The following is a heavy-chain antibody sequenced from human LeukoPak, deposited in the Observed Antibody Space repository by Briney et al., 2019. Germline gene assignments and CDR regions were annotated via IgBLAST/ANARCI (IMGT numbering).Heavy chain of an antibody. J-gene: IGHJ4*02. CDR3: ARRPGSSGIDY. Sequence: PGGSLRLSCAASRFTFSDYYMSWIRQAPGKGLEWVSYISSTGSTRYYADSVKGRFTISRENAKNSLYLEMNSLRAEDTAVYYCARRPGSSGIDYWGQGTLVTVSS. CDR2: ISSTGSTR. V-gene: IGHV3-11*01. CDR1: RFTFSDYY. D-gene: IGHD3-10*01.